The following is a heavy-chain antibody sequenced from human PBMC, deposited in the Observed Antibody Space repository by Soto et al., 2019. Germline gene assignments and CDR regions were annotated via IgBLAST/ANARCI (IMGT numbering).Heavy chain of an antibody. D-gene: IGHD3-10*01. V-gene: IGHV3-30-3*01. CDR3: VRFGESQADVY. CDR2: ISYDGSNT. J-gene: IGHJ4*02. CDR1: GFTFSSYA. Sequence: QVQLVESGGGVVQPGRSLRLSCAASGFTFSSYAMHWVRQAPGKGLEWVAVISYDGSNTYYADSVKGRFTISRDNSKNTLYLQMNSLSAEDTAVYYCVRFGESQADVYWGQGTLVTVSS.